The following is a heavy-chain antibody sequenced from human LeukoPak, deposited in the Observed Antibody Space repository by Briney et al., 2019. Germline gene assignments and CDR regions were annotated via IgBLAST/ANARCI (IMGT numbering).Heavy chain of an antibody. V-gene: IGHV3-7*04. CDR2: IKPDGSEK. CDR1: GFTFNSYW. Sequence: GGSLRLSCAVSGFTFNSYWMSWVRQAPGKGLEWVANIKPDGSEKYYIDSVKGRFTISRDNAKNLLYLQMNSLRAGDTAVYYCARGDFWSGDYTDAFDVWGQGTMVTVSS. J-gene: IGHJ3*01. CDR3: ARGDFWSGDYTDAFDV. D-gene: IGHD3-3*01.